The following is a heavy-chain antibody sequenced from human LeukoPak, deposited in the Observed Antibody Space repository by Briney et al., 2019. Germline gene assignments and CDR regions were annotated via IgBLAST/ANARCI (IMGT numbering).Heavy chain of an antibody. V-gene: IGHV3-9*01. CDR2: ISWNSGSI. D-gene: IGHD3-16*01. J-gene: IGHJ3*02. CDR1: GFTFDDYA. Sequence: PGGSLRLSCAASGFTFDDYAMHWVRQAPGKGLEWVSGISWNSGSIGYADSVKGRFTIPRDNAKNSLYLQMNSLRAEDTALYYCAKDYGGSRPFDIWGQGTMVTVSS. CDR3: AKDYGGSRPFDI.